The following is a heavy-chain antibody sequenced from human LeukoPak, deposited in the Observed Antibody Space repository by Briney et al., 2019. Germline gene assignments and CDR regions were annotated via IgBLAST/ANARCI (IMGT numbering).Heavy chain of an antibody. V-gene: IGHV4-4*07. J-gene: IGHJ4*02. Sequence: SETLSLTCSFSDNSISTDFWSWIRQPAGKGLEWIGRIYITGSTNYNPSLKSRVTMSIDPSKNQFSLKLSSVTAADTAVYYCARIASGVFDYWGQGALVTVSS. CDR2: IYITGST. CDR1: DNSISTDF. CDR3: ARIASGVFDY. D-gene: IGHD3-10*01.